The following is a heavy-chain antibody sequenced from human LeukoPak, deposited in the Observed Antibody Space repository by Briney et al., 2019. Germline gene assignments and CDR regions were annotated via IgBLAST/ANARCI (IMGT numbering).Heavy chain of an antibody. Sequence: GGSLRLSCAASGFTFSSYAMSWVRQAPGKGLEWVSAISGSGGSTYYADSVKDRFTISRDNSKNTLYLQMNSLRAEDTAVYYCAKDGTYDSQGPYYFDYWGQGTLVTVSS. CDR2: ISGSGGST. J-gene: IGHJ4*02. D-gene: IGHD3-3*01. CDR3: AKDGTYDSQGPYYFDY. V-gene: IGHV3-23*01. CDR1: GFTFSSYA.